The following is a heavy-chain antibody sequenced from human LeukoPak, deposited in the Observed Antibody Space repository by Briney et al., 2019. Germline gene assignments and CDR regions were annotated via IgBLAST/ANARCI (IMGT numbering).Heavy chain of an antibody. V-gene: IGHV3-23*01. CDR3: ARVTYGSGTYGAFDY. J-gene: IGHJ4*02. D-gene: IGHD3-10*01. CDR1: GFTFNIYT. CDR2: ISGSGDNT. Sequence: PGGSLRLSCAASGFTFNIYTMYWVRQAPGKGLEWVSTISGSGDNTYYADSVKGRFTISRDNSKNTLYLQMNSLRAEDTAVYYCARVTYGSGTYGAFDYWGQGTLVTVSS.